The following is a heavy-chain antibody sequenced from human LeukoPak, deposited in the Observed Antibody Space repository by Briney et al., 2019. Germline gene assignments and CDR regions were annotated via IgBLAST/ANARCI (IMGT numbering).Heavy chain of an antibody. CDR3: AKQGRQILFGGVVAIAPFDI. CDR1: GDSITSSAFY. CDR2: IFRGGNT. V-gene: IGHV4-39*01. D-gene: IGHD3-16*02. J-gene: IGHJ3*02. Sequence: SETLSLTCTVSGDSITSSAFYWGWIRQAPGKGLEWIGNIFRGGNTHYNPSLKSRVSISVDRSKNQVSLNLSSVTAADTALYYCAKQGRQILFGGVVAIAPFDIWGQGTMVTVSS.